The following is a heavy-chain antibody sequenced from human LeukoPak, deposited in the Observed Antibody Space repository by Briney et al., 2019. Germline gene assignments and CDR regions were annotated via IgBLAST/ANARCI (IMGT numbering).Heavy chain of an antibody. CDR2: ISGGGGNT. CDR3: ASHWDSTVAGGY. Sequence: PGGSLRLSCAASGFTFTSYAMSWVRQAPGKGLEWVSGISGGGGNTYYADSVKGRFTISRDNSKNTLYLQMNSLRAEDTAVYYCASHWDSTVAGGYWGQGTLVTVSS. V-gene: IGHV3-23*01. D-gene: IGHD6-19*01. CDR1: GFTFTSYA. J-gene: IGHJ4*02.